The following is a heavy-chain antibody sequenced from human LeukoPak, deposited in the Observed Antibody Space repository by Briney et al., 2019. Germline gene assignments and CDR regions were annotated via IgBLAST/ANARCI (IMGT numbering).Heavy chain of an antibody. V-gene: IGHV3-7*04. CDR3: ARGDAFSGDH. CDR2: IHPGGNEK. Sequence: PGGSLRLSCAASGFTFRNFWMRWLRQAPGRGLEWVANIHPGGNEKYHVESVKGRFTISRDNPTSSLFLQMNGLRVEDTAVYYCARGDAFSGDHWGQGILVTVSS. J-gene: IGHJ4*02. CDR1: GFTFRNFW.